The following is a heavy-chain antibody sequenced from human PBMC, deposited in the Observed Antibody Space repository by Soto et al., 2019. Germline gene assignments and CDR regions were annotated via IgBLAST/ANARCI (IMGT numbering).Heavy chain of an antibody. V-gene: IGHV1-2*02. J-gene: IGHJ4*02. D-gene: IGHD1-26*01. Sequence: ASVKVSCKGSGYTFTGYYIHWVRQTPGQGPEWMGEISPQTGGTKYAQKYQGRVTMTRDTSITTVYMELSNLSPDDTAVYYCGRGRSGELVIFYWGQGTLVTVSS. CDR2: ISPQTGGT. CDR3: GRGRSGELVIFY. CDR1: GYTFTGYY.